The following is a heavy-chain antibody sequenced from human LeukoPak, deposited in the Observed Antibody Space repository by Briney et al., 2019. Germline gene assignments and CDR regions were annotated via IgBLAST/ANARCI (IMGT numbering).Heavy chain of an antibody. Sequence: SETLSLTCTVSGGSISSSNYYWGWIRQPPGKGLEWIGSIYYSGDTYYNPSLKSRVTISVDTSKNQFSLKLSSVTAADTAVYYCATPFPIVVVPARFDYWGQGTLVTVSS. CDR1: GGSISSSNYY. CDR3: ATPFPIVVVPARFDY. CDR2: IYYSGDT. D-gene: IGHD2-2*01. V-gene: IGHV4-39*01. J-gene: IGHJ4*02.